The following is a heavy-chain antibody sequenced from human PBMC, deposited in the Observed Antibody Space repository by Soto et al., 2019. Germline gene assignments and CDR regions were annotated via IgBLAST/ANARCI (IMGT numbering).Heavy chain of an antibody. CDR3: AKYCSSDVCFDY. Sequence: GGSLRLSCASSGFTFSSCSMNWVRQAPGKGLEWVSFISGSGDTEYYADSVKGRFTISRDNAKNSLYLQMSSLRDEDTAVYYCAKYCSSDVCFDYWGQGTQVTVSS. CDR1: GFTFSSCS. D-gene: IGHD2-8*01. J-gene: IGHJ4*02. V-gene: IGHV3-48*02. CDR2: ISGSGDTE.